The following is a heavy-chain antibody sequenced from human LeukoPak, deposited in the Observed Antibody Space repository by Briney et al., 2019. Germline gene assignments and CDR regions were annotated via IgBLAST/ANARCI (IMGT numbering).Heavy chain of an antibody. CDR1: GYSISSGYY. J-gene: IGHJ4*02. Sequence: SETLSLTCAVSGYSISSGYYWGWIRQPPGQGLEWIGEINHSGSTNYNPSLKSRVTISVDTSKNQFSLKLSSVTAADTAVYYCARGPFKRRLGYCSSTSCYAGVNYFDYRGQGTLVTVSS. CDR2: INHSGST. V-gene: IGHV4-38-2*01. D-gene: IGHD2-2*01. CDR3: ARGPFKRRLGYCSSTSCYAGVNYFDY.